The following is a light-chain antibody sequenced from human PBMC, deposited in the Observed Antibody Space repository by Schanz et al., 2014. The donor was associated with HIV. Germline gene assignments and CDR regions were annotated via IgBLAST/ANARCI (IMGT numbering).Light chain of an antibody. J-gene: IGKJ1*01. CDR2: KAS. CDR1: QSISSW. CDR3: QQYVGFYHT. V-gene: IGKV1-5*03. Sequence: DIQMTQSPSTLSASVGDRVTITCRASQSISSWLAWYQQKPGKAPKVLIYKASTLESGVPSRFSGSGSGTEFTLTISSLQPDDFATYYCQQYVGFYHTFGQGTKVEIK.